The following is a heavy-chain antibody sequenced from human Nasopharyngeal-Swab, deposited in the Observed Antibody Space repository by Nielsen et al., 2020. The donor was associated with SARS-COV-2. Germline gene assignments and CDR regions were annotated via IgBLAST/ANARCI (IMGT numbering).Heavy chain of an antibody. CDR2: IIPFFVTP. Sequence: SVKVSCKASGGTFNNYAFSWVRQAPGQGLEWMGEIIPFFVTPNYAQNFRGRFTITADESTSTVYMELSSLRSDDAAVYYCARDDKLSVDYRGMDVWGQGTTVTVSS. D-gene: IGHD5/OR15-5a*01. CDR1: GGTFNNYA. V-gene: IGHV1-69*13. CDR3: ARDDKLSVDYRGMDV. J-gene: IGHJ6*02.